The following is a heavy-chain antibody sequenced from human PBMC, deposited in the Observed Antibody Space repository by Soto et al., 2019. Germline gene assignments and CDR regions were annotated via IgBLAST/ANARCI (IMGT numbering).Heavy chain of an antibody. CDR2: VTADGGT. CDR1: GFTVSSHA. Sequence: EVQVLESGGGLVQPGGSLRLSCEGSGFTVSSHAMTWIRQAPGKGQEWVSTVTADGGTYYADSVKGRFAMSRDTSETTLYLQMNSLGADDTAAYYCAPHVSCSGGSCQYDAFAIRGQGTMVTVSS. CDR3: APHVSCSGGSCQYDAFAI. V-gene: IGHV3-23*01. D-gene: IGHD2-15*01. J-gene: IGHJ3*02.